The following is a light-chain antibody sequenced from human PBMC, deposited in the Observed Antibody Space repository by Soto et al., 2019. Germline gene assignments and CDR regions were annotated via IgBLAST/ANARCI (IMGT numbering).Light chain of an antibody. CDR1: QSVKSSY. Sequence: EIVLTQSPGTLSLSPGERANLSCRDSQSVKSSYLAWYQQKPGQAPRHLIYGASSRATGIPDRFSGSGSGTDFTLTISSLEPEDFAVYYCQHYGSSLYTFGQGTKLQIK. CDR2: GAS. V-gene: IGKV3-20*01. CDR3: QHYGSSLYT. J-gene: IGKJ2*01.